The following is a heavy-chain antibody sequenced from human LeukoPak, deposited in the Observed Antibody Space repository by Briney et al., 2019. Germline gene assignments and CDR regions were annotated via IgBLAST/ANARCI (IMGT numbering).Heavy chain of an antibody. Sequence: ASVKVSCKASGYTFTGYYMHWVRQAPGQGLEWMGWMNPNSGNTGYAQKFQGRVTITRNTSISTAYMELSSLRSEDTAVYYCARGPKYYYGSGSFDYWGQGALVTVSS. CDR2: MNPNSGNT. J-gene: IGHJ4*02. CDR1: GYTFTGYY. V-gene: IGHV1-8*03. D-gene: IGHD3-10*01. CDR3: ARGPKYYYGSGSFDY.